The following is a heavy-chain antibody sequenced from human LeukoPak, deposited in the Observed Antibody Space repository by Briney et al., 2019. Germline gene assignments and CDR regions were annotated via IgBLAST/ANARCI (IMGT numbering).Heavy chain of an antibody. J-gene: IGHJ4*02. V-gene: IGHV3-48*04. CDR1: GFTFSSYS. CDR2: ISSSSSTI. CDR3: ARVLFGFHSGYFDY. D-gene: IGHD3-10*01. Sequence: GGSLRLSCAASGFTFSSYSMNWVRQAPGKGLEWVSYISSSSSTIYYADSVKGRFTISRDNAKNSLYLQMNSLRAEDTAVYYCARVLFGFHSGYFDYWGQGTLVTVSS.